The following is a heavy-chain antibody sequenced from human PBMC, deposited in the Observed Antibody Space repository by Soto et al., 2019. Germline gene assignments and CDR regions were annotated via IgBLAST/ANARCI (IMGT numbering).Heavy chain of an antibody. J-gene: IGHJ4*02. Sequence: SCIRKKNGKGLEWIGRIYISGTTNYNPSLNSRVTMSVDTSKSQFSLRLSSVTAAASAIYYCAREGRGSYYADYWGRGILVTVSS. D-gene: IGHD1-26*01. V-gene: IGHV4-4*07. CDR3: AREGRGSYYADY. CDR2: IYISGTT.